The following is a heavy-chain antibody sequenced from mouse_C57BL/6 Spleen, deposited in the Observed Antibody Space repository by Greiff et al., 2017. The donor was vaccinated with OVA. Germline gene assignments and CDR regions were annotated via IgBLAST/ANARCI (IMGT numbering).Heavy chain of an antibody. Sequence: EVKLVESGGGLVKPGGSLKLSCAASGFTFSDYGMHWVRQAPEKGLEWVAYISSGSSTIYYADTVKGRFTISRDNAKNTLFLQMTSLRSEDTAMYYCARDDGRGYFDVWGTGTTVTVSS. D-gene: IGHD1-1*01. CDR1: GFTFSDYG. CDR2: ISSGSSTI. V-gene: IGHV5-17*01. J-gene: IGHJ1*03. CDR3: ARDDGRGYFDV.